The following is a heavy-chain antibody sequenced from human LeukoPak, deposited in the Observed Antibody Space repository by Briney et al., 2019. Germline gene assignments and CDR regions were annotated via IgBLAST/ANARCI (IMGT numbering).Heavy chain of an antibody. V-gene: IGHV4-59*01. CDR1: GGSIRNYY. CDR3: ARGRYCSSTSCPYAYFDY. D-gene: IGHD2-2*01. J-gene: IGHJ4*02. Sequence: SETLSLTCTVSGGSIRNYYWNWIRQPPGKRLEWIGDMFYSGNTNYSPSLKSRVTISVDTSKNQFSLSLSSVTTADTAVYYCARGRYCSSTSCPYAYFDYWGQGTLVTVSS. CDR2: MFYSGNT.